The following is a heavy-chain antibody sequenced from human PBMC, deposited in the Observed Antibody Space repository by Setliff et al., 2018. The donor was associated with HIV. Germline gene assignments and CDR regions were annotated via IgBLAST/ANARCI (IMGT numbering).Heavy chain of an antibody. CDR3: AKGPRRAGGYYDSSGYDY. CDR1: GFTFSDYY. D-gene: IGHD3-22*01. J-gene: IGHJ4*02. V-gene: IGHV3-11*04. Sequence: PGGSLRLSCAGSGSGGSGFTFSDYYMSWVRQAPGKGLEWLSYISSSGTTTYYADSVKGRFTISRDNAKNSVLLQMNSLRVEDTAVYYCAKGPRRAGGYYDSSGYDYWGQGTLVTVSS. CDR2: ISSSGTTT.